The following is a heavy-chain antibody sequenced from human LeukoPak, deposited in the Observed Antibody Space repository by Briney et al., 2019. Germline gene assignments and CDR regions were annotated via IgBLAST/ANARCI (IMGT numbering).Heavy chain of an antibody. Sequence: SGGSLRLSCAASGFTFSSYSMNWVRQAPGKGLEWVSYISSSRSSMYYADSAKGRFAISRDNAKNSLYLQMNSLRVEDTAIYYCAREYSSSSGKAFDIWGQGTMVTVSS. CDR3: AREYSSSSGKAFDI. V-gene: IGHV3-48*04. J-gene: IGHJ3*02. CDR2: ISSSRSSM. CDR1: GFTFSSYS. D-gene: IGHD6-6*01.